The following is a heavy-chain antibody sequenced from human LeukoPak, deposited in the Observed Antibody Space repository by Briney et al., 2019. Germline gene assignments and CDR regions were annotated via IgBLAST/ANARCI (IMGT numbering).Heavy chain of an antibody. D-gene: IGHD2-15*01. CDR2: ISRTGSTI. CDR3: ARDAPTIDHAFDI. J-gene: IGHJ3*02. Sequence: GGSLRLSCAASGFTFSTYEMNWVRQAPGKGLEWVSYISRTGSTIYYADSVKGRFTISRDNAKNSLYLQMNSLRAEDTAVYYCARDAPTIDHAFDIWGQGTMVTVSS. V-gene: IGHV3-48*03. CDR1: GFTFSTYE.